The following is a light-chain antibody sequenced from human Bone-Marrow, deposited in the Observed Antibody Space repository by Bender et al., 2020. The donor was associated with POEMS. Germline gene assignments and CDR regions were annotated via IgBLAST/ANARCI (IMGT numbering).Light chain of an antibody. CDR1: NIGSKS. CDR2: DDA. Sequence: SYVLTQAPSVSVPPGQTARITCGGNNIGSKSVHWYQQKPGQAPALVVYDDADRPSGIPERFSGSNSGNTAILSISGVEAGDEADYYCQVWDTTSDLLLFGGGTKLTVL. J-gene: IGLJ2*01. CDR3: QVWDTTSDLLL. V-gene: IGLV3-21*02.